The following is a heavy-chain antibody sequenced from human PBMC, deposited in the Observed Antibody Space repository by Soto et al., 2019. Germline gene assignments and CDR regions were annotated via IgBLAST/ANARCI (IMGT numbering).Heavy chain of an antibody. D-gene: IGHD6-13*01. J-gene: IGHJ4*02. Sequence: SETLSLTCTVSGASISTSDYWWAWIRQSPGKGLEWIGSVYYTGRTHYNPSLHSRVTISVDTSENQFSLNLRSVTAADTAVFYCARQIGRGSWSLDHWGQGTLVTVSS. CDR3: ARQIGRGSWSLDH. V-gene: IGHV4-39*01. CDR1: GASISTSDYW. CDR2: VYYTGRT.